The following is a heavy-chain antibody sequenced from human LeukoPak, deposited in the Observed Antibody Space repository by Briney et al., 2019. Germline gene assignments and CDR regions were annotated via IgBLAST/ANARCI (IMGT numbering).Heavy chain of an antibody. Sequence: ASVKVSWKVSGYTLTELSMHWVRQAPGKGLEWMGGFDPEDGETIYAQKFQGRVTMTEDTSTDTAYMELSSLRSEDTAVYYCATADFTQSSSWYQVDYWGQGTLVTVSS. J-gene: IGHJ4*02. CDR3: ATADFTQSSSWYQVDY. D-gene: IGHD6-13*01. V-gene: IGHV1-24*01. CDR1: GYTLTELS. CDR2: FDPEDGET.